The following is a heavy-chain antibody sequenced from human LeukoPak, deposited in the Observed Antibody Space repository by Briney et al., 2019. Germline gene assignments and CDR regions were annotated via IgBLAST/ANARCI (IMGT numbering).Heavy chain of an antibody. V-gene: IGHV4-31*03. CDR3: ARFAILEWLYYLDY. D-gene: IGHD3-3*02. J-gene: IGHJ4*02. CDR1: GGSITSGGYY. Sequence: SETLSLTCTVSGGSITSGGYYWSWIRQHPGKGLEWIGYIYYSGSAYYNPSLKSRVTISVDRSKNQFSLKLSSVTAADTAVYYCARFAILEWLYYLDYWGQGTLVTVSS. CDR2: IYYSGSA.